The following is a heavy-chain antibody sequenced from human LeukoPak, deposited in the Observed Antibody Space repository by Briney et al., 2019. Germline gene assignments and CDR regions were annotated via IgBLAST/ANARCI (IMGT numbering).Heavy chain of an antibody. D-gene: IGHD6-13*01. CDR3: TKGGGIASACTDFDF. V-gene: IGHV3-23*01. CDR1: GFTLSSYA. Sequence: GGSLRLSCAASGFTLSSYAMSWVRQVPGKGLEWVSGISSSGGSTYYADSVKGRFTISRDISKNTVHLQMNSLRAEDTALYYCTKGGGIASACTDFDFWGQGTLVTVSS. CDR2: ISSSGGST. J-gene: IGHJ4*02.